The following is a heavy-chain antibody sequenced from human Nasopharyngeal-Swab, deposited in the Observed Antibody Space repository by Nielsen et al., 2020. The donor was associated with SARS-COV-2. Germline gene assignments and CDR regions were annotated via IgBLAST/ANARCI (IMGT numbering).Heavy chain of an antibody. D-gene: IGHD3-3*01. CDR2: ISSSSSYI. CDR3: ARVRDRDYDFWSGYYGNTYYRDVMDV. Sequence: GGSLRLSCAASGFTFSSYSMNWVRQAPGKGLEWVSSISSSSSYIYYADSVKGRFTISRDNAKNSLYLQMNSLRAEDTAVYYCARVRDRDYDFWSGYYGNTYYRDVMDVWGQGTTVTVSS. CDR1: GFTFSSYS. J-gene: IGHJ6*02. V-gene: IGHV3-21*01.